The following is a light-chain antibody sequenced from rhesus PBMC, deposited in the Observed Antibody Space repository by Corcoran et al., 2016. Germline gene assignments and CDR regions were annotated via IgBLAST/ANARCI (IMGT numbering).Light chain of an antibody. V-gene: IGKV1-33*01. CDR3: QQRNSYPYS. CDR2: VAP. CDR1: QGISNA. Sequence: DIHMTQSPSSLSASVGDKVTITCRASQGISNALAWYQQKPGKATKHLIYVAPNLQSGVPSRFSGSVSGTDFTLTIRSLQPEDFAVYYCQQRNSYPYSFGQGTKVEIK. J-gene: IGKJ2*01.